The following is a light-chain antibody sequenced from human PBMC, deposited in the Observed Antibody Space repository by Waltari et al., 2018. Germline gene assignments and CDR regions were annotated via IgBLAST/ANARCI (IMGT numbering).Light chain of an antibody. V-gene: IGLV2-14*01. CDR2: DVS. CDR1: INDVGAYDF. J-gene: IGLJ3*02. CDR3: GSYTASDTWV. Sequence: QSALTQPASVSGSPGQSITISCTGTINDVGAYDFVSWYQHHPGKAPNLIIYDVSAQPSGVSNRFSGSRSANTASLAISGLQAEDEAHYYCGSYTASDTWVFGGGTQVTVL.